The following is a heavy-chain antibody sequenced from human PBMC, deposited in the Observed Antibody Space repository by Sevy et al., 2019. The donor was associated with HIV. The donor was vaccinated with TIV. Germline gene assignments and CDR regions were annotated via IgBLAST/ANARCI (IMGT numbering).Heavy chain of an antibody. CDR3: ARRHTARSQNKAAGATGMKGEFDY. CDR2: LSSSSSYI. Sequence: GGSLRLACAASGFTFSSYSMNWVRRAPGKGLEWVSSLSSSSSYIDYADSVKGRFTISRDNAKNSLYLQMNSLRAEDTAVYYCARRHTARSQNKAAGATGMKGEFDYWGQGTLVTVSS. J-gene: IGHJ4*02. D-gene: IGHD1-1*01. V-gene: IGHV3-21*01. CDR1: GFTFSSYS.